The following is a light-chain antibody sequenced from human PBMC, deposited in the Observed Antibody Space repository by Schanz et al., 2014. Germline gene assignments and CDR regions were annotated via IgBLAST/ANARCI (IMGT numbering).Light chain of an antibody. V-gene: IGKV3-15*01. CDR2: GAS. J-gene: IGKJ2*01. CDR1: QNVATN. Sequence: EIVMTQSPTTLSLSPGETATLSCRASQNVATNLAWYQQKPGQAPRLLIYGASTRVTGIPGRFSGSGSGTDFTLTISSLQSEDFAVYYCQQYNNWSYTFGQGTKLEIK. CDR3: QQYNNWSYT.